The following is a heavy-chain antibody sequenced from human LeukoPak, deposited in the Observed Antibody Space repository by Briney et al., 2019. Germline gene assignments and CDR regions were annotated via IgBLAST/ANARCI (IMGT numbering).Heavy chain of an antibody. CDR1: GFNFEDYG. J-gene: IGHJ4*02. Sequence: GGSLRLSCAVSGFNFEDYGMSWVRQAPGQGLEWVSSINWSGGRTGYADSVKGRFTISRDNAKNSLYLQMNSLRAEDTAFYYCTRGGPAYCGADCYDFDYWGQGTLVTVSS. V-gene: IGHV3-20*04. CDR3: TRGGPAYCGADCYDFDY. D-gene: IGHD2-21*02. CDR2: INWSGGRT.